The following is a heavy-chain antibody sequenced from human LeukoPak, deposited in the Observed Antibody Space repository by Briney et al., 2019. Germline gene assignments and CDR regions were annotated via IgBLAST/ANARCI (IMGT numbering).Heavy chain of an antibody. V-gene: IGHV3-11*04. CDR1: GFTFSDYY. D-gene: IGHD6-6*01. CDR2: ISSGT. CDR3: AKDRSSSPSLFDY. Sequence: GGSLRLSCAASGFTFSDYYMSWIRQAPGKGLEWAAYISSGTYYADSVKGRFTISRDNAKNSLYLQMNSLRAEDTAVYYCAKDRSSSPSLFDYWGQGTLVTVSS. J-gene: IGHJ4*02.